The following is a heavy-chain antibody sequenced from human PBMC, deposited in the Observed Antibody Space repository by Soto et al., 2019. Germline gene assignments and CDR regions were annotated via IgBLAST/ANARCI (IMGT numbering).Heavy chain of an antibody. D-gene: IGHD1-1*01. CDR3: ARSGDNYNLLDY. CDR2: SSNSGTFA. CDR1: GFTFNEYY. J-gene: IGHJ4*01. Sequence: GGSLRLSCAASGFTFNEYYMSWIRQAPGKGLEWISYSSNSGTFARYADSVKGRFSISRDNAKNSLYLQINSLRGDDTAIYYCARSGDNYNLLDYWGHGTPVTVSS. V-gene: IGHV3-11*06.